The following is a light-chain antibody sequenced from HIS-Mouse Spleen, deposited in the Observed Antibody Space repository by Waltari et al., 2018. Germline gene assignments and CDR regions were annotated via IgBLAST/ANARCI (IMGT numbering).Light chain of an antibody. Sequence: QSALTQPRSVSGSPGQSVTISCTGTSSDVGGYNYVSWYQQHPGKAPKLMSYDVSNRPSGFPDRFSGSKSGNTASLTISGLQAEDEADYYCCSYAGSYTGVFGTGTKVTVL. V-gene: IGLV2-11*01. J-gene: IGLJ1*01. CDR2: DVS. CDR3: CSYAGSYTGV. CDR1: SSDVGGYNY.